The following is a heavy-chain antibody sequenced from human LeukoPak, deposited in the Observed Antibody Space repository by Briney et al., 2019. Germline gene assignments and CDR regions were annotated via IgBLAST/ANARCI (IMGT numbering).Heavy chain of an antibody. CDR2: IYYSGST. CDR3: ARADTTGTTYYYYGMDV. D-gene: IGHD1-1*01. J-gene: IGHJ6*02. Sequence: SETLSVTCTVSGGSISSYYWSWIRQPLGKGLEWIGYIYYSGSTNYNPSLKSRVTISVDTSKNQFSLKLSSVTAADTAVYYCARADTTGTTYYYYGMDVWGQGTTVTVSS. CDR1: GGSISSYY. V-gene: IGHV4-59*01.